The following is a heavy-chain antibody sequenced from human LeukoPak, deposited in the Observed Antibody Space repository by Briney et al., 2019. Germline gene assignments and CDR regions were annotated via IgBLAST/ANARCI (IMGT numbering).Heavy chain of an antibody. J-gene: IGHJ5*02. D-gene: IGHD4-17*01. Sequence: GGSLRLSCAASGFTFSSYSMNWVRQAPGKGLEWVSCISSSSSYIYYADSVKGRFTISRDNAKNSLYLQMNSLRAEDTAVYYCARDPSNDYGEYGWFDPWGQGSLVTVSS. CDR2: ISSSSSYI. CDR3: ARDPSNDYGEYGWFDP. CDR1: GFTFSSYS. V-gene: IGHV3-21*01.